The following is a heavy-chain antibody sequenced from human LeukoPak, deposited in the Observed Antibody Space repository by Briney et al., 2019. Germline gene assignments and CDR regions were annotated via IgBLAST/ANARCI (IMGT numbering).Heavy chain of an antibody. D-gene: IGHD4-17*01. CDR3: AVTISATLKYNWFDP. V-gene: IGHV1-2*02. CDR2: IDPNSGGT. Sequence: ASVKVSCKASRYTFSGYYIHWVRQAPGQGLEWMGWIDPNSGGTNYAQKFQGRVTMTRDTSISTAYMELSRLRSDDTAVYYCAVTISATLKYNWFDPWGQGTLVTVSS. CDR1: RYTFSGYY. J-gene: IGHJ5*02.